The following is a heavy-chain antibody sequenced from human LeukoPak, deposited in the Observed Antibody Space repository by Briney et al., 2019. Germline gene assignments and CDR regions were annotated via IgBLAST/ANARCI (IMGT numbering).Heavy chain of an antibody. J-gene: IGHJ6*03. CDR3: ARGGGSYYYDIRGWKGQYYYYYYMDV. Sequence: ASETLSLTCAVYGGSFSGYYWSWIRQPPGKGLEWIGETNHSGSTNYNPSLKSRVTISVDTSKNQFSLKLSSVTAADTAVYYCARGGGSYYYDIRGWKGQYYYYYYMDVWGKGTTVTVSS. CDR1: GGSFSGYY. CDR2: TNHSGST. V-gene: IGHV4-34*01. D-gene: IGHD3-22*01.